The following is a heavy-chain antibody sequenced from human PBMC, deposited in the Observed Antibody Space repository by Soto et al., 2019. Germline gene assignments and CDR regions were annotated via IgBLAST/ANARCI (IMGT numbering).Heavy chain of an antibody. CDR2: ISGSGGST. J-gene: IGHJ4*02. V-gene: IGHV3-23*01. CDR3: AKGEDYYDSSGYHDY. CDR1: GFTFSSYA. Sequence: GGSLRLSCAASGFTFSSYAMSWVRQAPGKGLEWVSAISGSGGSTYYADSVKGRFTISRDNSKNTLYLQMNSLRAEDTAVYYCAKGEDYYDSSGYHDYWGQGTLVTVSS. D-gene: IGHD3-22*01.